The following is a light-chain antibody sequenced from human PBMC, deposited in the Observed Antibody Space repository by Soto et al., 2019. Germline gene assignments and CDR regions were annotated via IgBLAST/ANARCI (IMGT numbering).Light chain of an antibody. CDR3: QQTDSFPRT. Sequence: DIQMTQSPSSLSASVGDRVTITCRASQSISSYLNWYQHKPGKAPKLLIYAASSLQTGVPSRFSGSRSGTDLALTISSLQRDDFATYYCQQTDSFPRTFGQGTKVEMK. CDR2: AAS. CDR1: QSISSY. V-gene: IGKV1-39*01. J-gene: IGKJ1*01.